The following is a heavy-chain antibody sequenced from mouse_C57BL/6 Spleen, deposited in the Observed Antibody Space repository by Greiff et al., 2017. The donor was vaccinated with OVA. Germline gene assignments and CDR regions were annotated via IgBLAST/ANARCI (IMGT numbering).Heavy chain of an antibody. D-gene: IGHD1-1*01. CDR2: ISSGSSTI. Sequence: EVKLVESGGGLVKPGGSLKLSCAASGFTFSDYGMHWVRQAPEKGLEWVAYISSGSSTIYYADTVKGRFTISRDNAKNTLFLQMTSLRSEDTAMYYCARGGSSPMDYWGQGTSVTVSS. J-gene: IGHJ4*01. V-gene: IGHV5-17*01. CDR3: ARGGSSPMDY. CDR1: GFTFSDYG.